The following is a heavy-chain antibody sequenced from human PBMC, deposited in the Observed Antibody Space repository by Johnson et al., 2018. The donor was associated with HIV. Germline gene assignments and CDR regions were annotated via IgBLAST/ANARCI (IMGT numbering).Heavy chain of an antibody. V-gene: IGHV3-66*01. CDR2: IYSGGST. Sequence: VQLVESGGGLVQPGGSLRLSCAASGFTFSSYWMSWVRQAPGKGLEWVSVIYSGGSTYYADSVKGRFTISRDNSKNTLYLQMNSLRAEDTAVYYCARSGYGSGSTHDAFDIWAKGQWSPSLQ. J-gene: IGHJ3*02. CDR3: ARSGYGSGSTHDAFDI. D-gene: IGHD3-10*01. CDR1: GFTFSSYW.